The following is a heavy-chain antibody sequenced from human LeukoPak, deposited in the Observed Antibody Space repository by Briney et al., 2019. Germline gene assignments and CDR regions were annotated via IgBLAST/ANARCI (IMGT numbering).Heavy chain of an antibody. D-gene: IGHD4-17*01. CDR1: GFTVSGNY. CDR2: ISSGGTS. Sequence: PGGSLRLSCAVSGFTVSGNYMNWVRQAPGKGLEWVSMISSGGTSYYADSVKGRFTISRDNSKNTLNLQMNSLRAEDTAVYYCARRNHDYGDYPPGGSYYYGMDVWGQGTTVTVSS. V-gene: IGHV3-66*04. J-gene: IGHJ6*02. CDR3: ARRNHDYGDYPPGGSYYYGMDV.